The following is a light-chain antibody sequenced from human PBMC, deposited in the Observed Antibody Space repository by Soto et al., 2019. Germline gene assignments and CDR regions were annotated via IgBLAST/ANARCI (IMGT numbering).Light chain of an antibody. J-gene: IGKJ1*01. CDR1: HSIDFY. Sequence: DLQITQSPSSLSSSVLESFTITFRASHSIDFYLNWYQQKPGQAPKLLIYGASNLQSGVPSRFIGSGYATDFSLTISSLQPEDFATYYCQQSYSTPRTFGQGTKVDI. V-gene: IGKV1-39*01. CDR2: GAS. CDR3: QQSYSTPRT.